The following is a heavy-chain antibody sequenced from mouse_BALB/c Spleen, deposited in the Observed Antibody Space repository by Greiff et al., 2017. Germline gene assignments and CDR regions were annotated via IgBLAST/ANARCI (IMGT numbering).Heavy chain of an antibody. D-gene: IGHD2-1*01. V-gene: IGHV14-4*02. CDR3: NYGNYGYFDY. J-gene: IGHJ2*01. CDR2: IDPENGDT. Sequence: EVQLQQSGAELVRSGASVKLSCTASGFNIKDYYMHWVKQRPEQGLEWIGWIDPENGDTEYAPKFQGKATMTADTSSNTAYLQLSSLTSEDTAVYYCNYGNYGYFDYWGQGTTLTVSS. CDR1: GFNIKDYY.